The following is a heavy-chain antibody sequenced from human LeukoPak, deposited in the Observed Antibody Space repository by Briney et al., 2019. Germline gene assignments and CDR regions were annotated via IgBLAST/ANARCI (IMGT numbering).Heavy chain of an antibody. Sequence: KASETLSLTCTVSGGSIISGGYYWSWIRQHPGKGLEWIGFIYYSGSTYYNPSLKSRVTISVDTSKNQFSLKLSSVTAEDTAVYYCARVYYGSGRFGAIDYWGQGTLVTVSS. D-gene: IGHD3-10*01. J-gene: IGHJ4*02. CDR3: ARVYYGSGRFGAIDY. CDR2: IYYSGST. CDR1: GGSIISGGYY. V-gene: IGHV4-31*03.